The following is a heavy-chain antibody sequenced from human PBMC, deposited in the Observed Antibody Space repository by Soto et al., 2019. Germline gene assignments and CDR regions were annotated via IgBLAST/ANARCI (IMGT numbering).Heavy chain of an antibody. CDR1: GFSLTTSVEG. Sequence: QITLTESGPTLVKPTQTLTLTCTFSGFSLTTSVEGVGWIRQPPGKALEWLALIYCNDDKTYSASLRSRLTLTRDTSKNQVVLTMTNMDPVDTATYYCVHRRYCTCGSCFEPWGQGILVTVSS. CDR3: VHRRYCTCGSCFEP. D-gene: IGHD2-8*02. CDR2: IYCNDDK. J-gene: IGHJ5*02. V-gene: IGHV2-5*01.